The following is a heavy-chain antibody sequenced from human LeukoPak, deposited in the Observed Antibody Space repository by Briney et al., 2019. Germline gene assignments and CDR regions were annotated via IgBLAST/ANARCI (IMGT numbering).Heavy chain of an antibody. Sequence: PGGSLRLSCAAYGFTFSSYGMHWVRQAPGKGLEWVAVIWYDGSNKYYADSVKGRFTISRDNSKNTLYLQMNSLRAEDTAVYYCAKASPSPGYYFDYWGQGTLVTVSS. CDR2: IWYDGSNK. CDR1: GFTFSSYG. CDR3: AKASPSPGYYFDY. D-gene: IGHD1-14*01. V-gene: IGHV3-33*06. J-gene: IGHJ4*02.